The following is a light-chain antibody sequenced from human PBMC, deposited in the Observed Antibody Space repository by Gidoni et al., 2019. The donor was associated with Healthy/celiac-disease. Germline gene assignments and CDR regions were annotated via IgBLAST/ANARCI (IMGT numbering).Light chain of an antibody. CDR2: LGS. Sequence: DIVMTQSPLSLPVTPGEPASISCRSSQSLLHSNGYNYLDWYLQKPGQSPQLLIYLGSNRASGVPDRFSGSGSGTEFTLKIGRVEAEDVGVYYCIQALQTLYTFGQXTKLEIK. CDR3: IQALQTLYT. V-gene: IGKV2-28*01. CDR1: QSLLHSNGYNY. J-gene: IGKJ2*01.